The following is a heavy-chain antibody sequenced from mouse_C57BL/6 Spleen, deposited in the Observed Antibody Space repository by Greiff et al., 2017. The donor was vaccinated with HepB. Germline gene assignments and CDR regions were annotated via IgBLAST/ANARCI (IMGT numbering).Heavy chain of an antibody. CDR2: LNPNYGGT. D-gene: IGHD2-14*01. V-gene: IGHV1-26*01. Sequence: EVQLQQSGPELVKPGASVKISCKASGYTFTDYYMNWVKQSHGKSLEWIGDLNPNYGGTSYNQKFTGKATLTVDKSSRPAYMELCRLTSEDSAVYYCARSGGTTGSSRGDFDYWSQVYTLTVAS. CDR1: GYTFTDYY. CDR3: ARSGGTTGSSRGDFDY. J-gene: IGHJ2*01.